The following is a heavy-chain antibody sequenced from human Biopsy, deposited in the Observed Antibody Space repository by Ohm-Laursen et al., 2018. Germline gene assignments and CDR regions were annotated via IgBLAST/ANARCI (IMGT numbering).Heavy chain of an antibody. CDR1: GFSFSSYG. V-gene: IGHV3-9*01. D-gene: IGHD3-10*01. CDR2: IKWNSGKI. J-gene: IGHJ4*02. Sequence: SLRLSCAASGFSFSSYGMHWVRHVPGKGLEWVSGIKWNSGKIDYADSVKGRFTISRDNAKNSLYLHMNSLRTEDSAFYYCARDTGTMVRGVLYQWGQGTQVTVSS. CDR3: ARDTGTMVRGVLYQ.